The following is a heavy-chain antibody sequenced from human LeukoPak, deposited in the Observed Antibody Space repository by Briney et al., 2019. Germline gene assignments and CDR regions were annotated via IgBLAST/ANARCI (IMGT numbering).Heavy chain of an antibody. CDR1: GFTFSSYS. D-gene: IGHD2-2*01. V-gene: IGHV3-21*01. Sequence: GGSLRLSCAASGFTFSSYSMNWVRQAPGKGLEWLSSISSSSSYIYYADSVKGRFTISRDNAKNSLYLQMNSLRAEDTAVYYCARRLIVVVPASFGFAFDIWGQGTMVTVSS. J-gene: IGHJ3*02. CDR3: ARRLIVVVPASFGFAFDI. CDR2: ISSSSSYI.